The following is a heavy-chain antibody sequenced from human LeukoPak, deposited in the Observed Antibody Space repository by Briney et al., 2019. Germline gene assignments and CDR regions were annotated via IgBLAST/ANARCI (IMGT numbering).Heavy chain of an antibody. V-gene: IGHV4-34*01. D-gene: IGHD5-18*01. CDR2: INHSGST. J-gene: IGHJ5*02. Sequence: SETLSLTCAVYGGSFSGYYWSWIRQPPGKGLEWIGEINHSGSTNYNPSLKSRVTISVDTSKNQFSLKLSSVTAADTAVYYCAIIRVDTAMDWFDPWGQGTLVTVSS. CDR1: GGSFSGYY. CDR3: AIIRVDTAMDWFDP.